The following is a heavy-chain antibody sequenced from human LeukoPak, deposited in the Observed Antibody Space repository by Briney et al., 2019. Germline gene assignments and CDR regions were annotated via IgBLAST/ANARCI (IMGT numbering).Heavy chain of an antibody. CDR1: GFTFSSYW. V-gene: IGHV3-7*01. Sequence: PGGSLRLSCAASGFTFSSYWMSWVRQAPGKGLEGVANIKQDGSEKYYVDSVKGRFTISRDNAKNSLYLQMNSLGAEDTDVYYCARELGLVPAAIGTDYWGQGTLVTVSS. D-gene: IGHD2-2*01. J-gene: IGHJ4*02. CDR2: IKQDGSEK. CDR3: ARELGLVPAAIGTDY.